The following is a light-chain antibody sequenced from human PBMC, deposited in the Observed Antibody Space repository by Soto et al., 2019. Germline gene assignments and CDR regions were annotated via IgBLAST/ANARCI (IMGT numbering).Light chain of an antibody. CDR3: QHNGV. J-gene: IGKJ3*01. CDR1: QGLSSW. CDR2: ATS. V-gene: IGKV1-12*01. Sequence: DLQMTQSPSSVSASVGDRVTITCRASQGLSSWLAWYQQKPGKAPNLLIFATSSLQSGVPSRFSGSGSGTDFTLTISSLHLEDFATYFCQHNGVVGPGTRVEIK.